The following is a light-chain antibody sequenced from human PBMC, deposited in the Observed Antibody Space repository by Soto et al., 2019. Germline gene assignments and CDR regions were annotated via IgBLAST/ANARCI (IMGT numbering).Light chain of an antibody. CDR1: QGISSA. CDR3: QQFHSYPIT. CDR2: DAS. J-gene: IGKJ5*01. Sequence: AIPLTQSPSSLSASVGDRVTITCRASQGISSALAWYQQKPGEAPNLLIYDASSLESGVPSRFSGSGSETDFILTISSLQPEDFATYYCQQFHSYPITFGQGTRLEIK. V-gene: IGKV1-13*02.